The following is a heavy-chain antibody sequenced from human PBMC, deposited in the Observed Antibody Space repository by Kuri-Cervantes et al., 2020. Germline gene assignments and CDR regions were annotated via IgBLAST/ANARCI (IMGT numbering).Heavy chain of an antibody. Sequence: SETLSLTCIVSGGSINSRSYYWGWIRQPPGKGLDWIGSIFYSGSTFYNPSLKSRVTISVDTSKNQFSLKLSSVTAADTAVYYRAREYCSGGSCLGGVTFDYWGQGTLVTVSS. CDR2: IFYSGST. CDR1: GGSINSRSYY. J-gene: IGHJ4*02. CDR3: AREYCSGGSCLGGVTFDY. V-gene: IGHV4-39*07. D-gene: IGHD2-15*01.